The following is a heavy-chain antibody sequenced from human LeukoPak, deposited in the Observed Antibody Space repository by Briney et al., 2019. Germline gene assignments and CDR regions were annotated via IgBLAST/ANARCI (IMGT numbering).Heavy chain of an antibody. J-gene: IGHJ4*02. Sequence: SETLSLTCTVSGGSISSDYWSWIRQPPGKGLEWFGYIYYSGSNNYNPSLKRRVTISVDTSKNQFSLKLNSVTAADTAVYYCAEDLGITARVFDYWGQGTLVTVSS. V-gene: IGHV4-59*01. CDR1: GGSISSDY. CDR2: IYYSGSN. CDR3: AEDLGITARVFDY. D-gene: IGHD6-6*01.